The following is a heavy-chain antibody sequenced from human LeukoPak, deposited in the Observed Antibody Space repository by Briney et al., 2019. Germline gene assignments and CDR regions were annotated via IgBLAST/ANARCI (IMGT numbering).Heavy chain of an antibody. Sequence: GGSLRLSCAASGFTFSSYSMNWVRQAPGKGLEWVSSISSSSSYIYYADSVKGRFTISRDNAKNSLYLQMNSLRAEDTAVYYCARDARSGYYTDYWGQGTLVTVSS. CDR2: ISSSSSYI. CDR1: GFTFSSYS. V-gene: IGHV3-21*01. D-gene: IGHD3-3*01. J-gene: IGHJ4*02. CDR3: ARDARSGYYTDY.